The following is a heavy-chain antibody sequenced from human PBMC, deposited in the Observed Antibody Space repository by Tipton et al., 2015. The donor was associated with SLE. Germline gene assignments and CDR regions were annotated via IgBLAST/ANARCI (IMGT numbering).Heavy chain of an antibody. CDR3: ARAPPQLGFDY. Sequence: QSGPEVKKPGASVKVSCKASGYTFTSFDINWVRQATGQGLEWMGWMNPNSGNTAYAQKFQGRVTMTRDTSISTAYMELSSLRSEDTAVYYCARAPPQLGFDYWGQGTPVTVSS. J-gene: IGHJ4*02. D-gene: IGHD5-24*01. CDR1: GYTFTSFD. CDR2: MNPNSGNT. V-gene: IGHV1-8*01.